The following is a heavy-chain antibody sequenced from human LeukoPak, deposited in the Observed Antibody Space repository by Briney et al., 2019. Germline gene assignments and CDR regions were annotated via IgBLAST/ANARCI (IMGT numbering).Heavy chain of an antibody. Sequence: GGSLRLSCAASGFTFSRYAMTWVRQAPGKGLEWVSTISGSGVSTYYADSVKGRFTISRDNSKNTVYLEMNSLRVEDTAVFYCAKVMEVAVYSGPFDYWGQGTLVTGSS. CDR2: ISGSGVST. D-gene: IGHD6-19*01. J-gene: IGHJ4*02. CDR3: AKVMEVAVYSGPFDY. V-gene: IGHV3-23*01. CDR1: GFTFSRYA.